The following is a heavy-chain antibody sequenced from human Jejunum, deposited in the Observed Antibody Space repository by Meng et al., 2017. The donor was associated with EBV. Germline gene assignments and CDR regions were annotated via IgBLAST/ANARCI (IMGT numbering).Heavy chain of an antibody. CDR1: GGSIRSSSYY. V-gene: IGHV4-39*01. CDR3: ARQGPSGRTFDY. J-gene: IGHJ4*02. CDR2: YYNSGST. Sequence: LQLQEAGPGLVKPSETLSLTCTVSGGSIRSSSYYWGWIRQPPGKGLEWIGTYYNSGSTYYNPSLKSRVTISVDTSKNQFSLKLISVTAADTAAYYCARQGPSGRTFDYWGQGTLVTVSS. D-gene: IGHD1-26*01.